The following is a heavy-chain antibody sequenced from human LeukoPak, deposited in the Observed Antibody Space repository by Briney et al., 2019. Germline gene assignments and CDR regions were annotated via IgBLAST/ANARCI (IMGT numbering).Heavy chain of an antibody. V-gene: IGHV3-23*01. D-gene: IGHD6-13*01. J-gene: IGHJ5*02. Sequence: GGSLRLSCAASGFIFAGYAMSWVRQAPGKGLEWVSSISSSGASTFNADSVKGRFTISRDNSKSTLYLQMNSLRAEDAAVYYCARIHSSSYFPRNCFDAWGQGTLVTVSS. CDR2: ISSSGAST. CDR3: ARIHSSSYFPRNCFDA. CDR1: GFIFAGYA.